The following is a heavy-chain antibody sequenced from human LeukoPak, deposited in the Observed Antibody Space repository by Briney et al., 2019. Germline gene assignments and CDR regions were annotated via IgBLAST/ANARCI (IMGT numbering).Heavy chain of an antibody. J-gene: IGHJ4*02. CDR3: ARGGYSGHEPLYF. Sequence: GGSLRLSCAASGFTFSTYSMNWVRQAPGKGLEWVSYISSSSSTIYYADSVKGRFTISRDNAKNSLYLQMNSLRAEDTAVYYCARGGYSGHEPLYFWGQGTLVTVSS. CDR2: ISSSSSTI. CDR1: GFTFSTYS. D-gene: IGHD5-12*01. V-gene: IGHV3-48*04.